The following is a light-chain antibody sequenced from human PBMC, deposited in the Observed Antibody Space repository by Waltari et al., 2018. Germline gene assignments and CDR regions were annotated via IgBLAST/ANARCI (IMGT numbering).Light chain of an antibody. CDR1: NIGIKS. Sequence: SYVLTQPPSVSVAPGQTAIFTCGGNNIGIKSVHWYQLRPGQAPVLVVYDSTDRPSGVPKRLSGSNSGNTATLSISSGEAGDEADYYCQVWDSRSDHLLVFGGGTKLTVL. CDR2: DST. CDR3: QVWDSRSDHLLV. V-gene: IGLV3-21*02. J-gene: IGLJ3*02.